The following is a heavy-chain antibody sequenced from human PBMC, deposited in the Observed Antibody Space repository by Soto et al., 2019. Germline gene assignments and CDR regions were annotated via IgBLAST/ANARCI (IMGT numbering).Heavy chain of an antibody. Sequence: QVQLQESSPGLVKPSETLSLTCTVSGGSISSYYWSWIRQPPGKGLEWIGYLYYSGSTNYNPSLKRRVTISVDTSKNHFSLKLSSVTAADTAVYYCARVWGGAFDFWGQGTMVTVSS. CDR2: LYYSGST. CDR3: ARVWGGAFDF. J-gene: IGHJ3*01. V-gene: IGHV4-59*01. CDR1: GGSISSYY. D-gene: IGHD3-10*01.